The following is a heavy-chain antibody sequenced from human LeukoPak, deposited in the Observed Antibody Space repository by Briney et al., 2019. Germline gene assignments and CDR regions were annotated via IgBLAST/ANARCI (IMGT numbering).Heavy chain of an antibody. D-gene: IGHD3-22*01. CDR1: GFPFTNYA. J-gene: IGHJ2*01. V-gene: IGHV1-69*05. Sequence: GASVKVSCKASGFPFTNYAFNWVRQAPGQGLEWMGRIIPIFGTANYAQKFQGRVTITTDESTSTAYMELSSLRSEDTAVYYCAVGSLGTSSGYYDPPYWYFDLWGRGTLVTVSS. CDR2: IIPIFGTA. CDR3: AVGSLGTSSGYYDPPYWYFDL.